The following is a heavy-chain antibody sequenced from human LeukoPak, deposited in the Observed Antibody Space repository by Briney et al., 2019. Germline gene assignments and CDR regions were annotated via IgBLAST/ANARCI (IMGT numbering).Heavy chain of an antibody. CDR1: GDTLTEVC. D-gene: IGHD3-10*01. J-gene: IGHJ4*02. Sequence: ASVKVSCKVSGDTLTEVCIHWVRQAPGKGREYMGGFDPEDGETVYTQKFQGRVTMTEDTSTDTAYMDLSGLRSADTALYYCAARRRPSRGPFDYWGQGTLVTVSS. CDR3: AARRRPSRGPFDY. CDR2: FDPEDGET. V-gene: IGHV1-24*01.